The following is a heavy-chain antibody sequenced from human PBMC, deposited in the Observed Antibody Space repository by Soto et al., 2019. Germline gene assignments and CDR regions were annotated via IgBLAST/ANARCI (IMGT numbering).Heavy chain of an antibody. V-gene: IGHV1-2*04. CDR3: VRAVGLSYFDF. CDR2: INPNSGDT. CDR1: GYTFTGYY. J-gene: IGHJ4*02. D-gene: IGHD1-26*01. Sequence: ASVQVSCKASGYTFTGYYMHWVRQAPGQGLEWMGWINPNSGDTNYAQKFQGWVTMTRDTSISTAYMELSRLRSDDPAVYYCVRAVGLSYFDFWGQGTLVTVSS.